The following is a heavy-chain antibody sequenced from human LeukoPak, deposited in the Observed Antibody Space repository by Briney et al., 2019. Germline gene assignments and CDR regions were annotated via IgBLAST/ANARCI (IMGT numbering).Heavy chain of an antibody. D-gene: IGHD1-1*01. CDR2: VWYDGSNK. J-gene: IGHJ4*02. CDR1: GFSFSSHG. CDR3: ARWGDWKVLDY. V-gene: IGHV3-33*01. Sequence: GGSLRLSCAASGFSFSSHGMHWVRQAPGKGLEWAAVVWYDGSNKYYADPVKGRFTISRDNSRNMLYLEMNSLRVEDTAVYHCARWGDWKVLDYWGQGILVTVSS.